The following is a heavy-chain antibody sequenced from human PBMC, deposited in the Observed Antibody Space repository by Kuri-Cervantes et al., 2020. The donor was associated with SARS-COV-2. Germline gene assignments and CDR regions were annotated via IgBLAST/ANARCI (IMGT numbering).Heavy chain of an antibody. V-gene: IGHV3-48*03. CDR3: AKSGIERGNSPDAYGI. J-gene: IGHJ3*02. Sequence: GESLKISCAASGFTFSSYEMNWVRQAPGKGLEWVSYISSSGSTIYYADFVKGRFTISRDNAKNSLYLQMNSLRAEDTAVYYCAKSGIERGNSPDAYGIWGQGTMVTVSS. CDR1: GFTFSSYE. D-gene: IGHD2-21*01. CDR2: ISSSGSTI.